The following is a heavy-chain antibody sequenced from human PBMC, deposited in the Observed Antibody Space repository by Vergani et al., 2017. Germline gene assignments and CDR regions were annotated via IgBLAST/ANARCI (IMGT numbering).Heavy chain of an antibody. D-gene: IGHD3-10*01. J-gene: IGHJ4*02. Sequence: QVQLVQSGAEVKKPGSSVKVSCKASGGTFSSYAISWVRRAPGQGLEWMGGIIPIFGTANYAQKFQGRVTIAADESTSTAYMELSSLRSEDTAVYYCAGSITMVRGVLPFYFDYWGQGTLVTVSS. CDR1: GGTFSSYA. CDR2: IIPIFGTA. V-gene: IGHV1-69*12. CDR3: AGSITMVRGVLPFYFDY.